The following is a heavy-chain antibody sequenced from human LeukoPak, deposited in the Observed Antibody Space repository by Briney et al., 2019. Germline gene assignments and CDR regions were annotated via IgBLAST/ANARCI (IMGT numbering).Heavy chain of an antibody. D-gene: IGHD3-22*01. V-gene: IGHV3-23*01. CDR3: AKDSYYYYDSSGYLDY. CDR2: ISGSGGST. CDR1: GFTFSSYA. J-gene: IGHJ4*02. Sequence: GGSLRLSCAASGFTFSSYAMSWVRQAPGKGLEGVSAISGSGGSTYYADSVKGRFTISRDNSKNTLYLQMNSLRAEDTAVYYCAKDSYYYYDSSGYLDYWGQGPLVTVSS.